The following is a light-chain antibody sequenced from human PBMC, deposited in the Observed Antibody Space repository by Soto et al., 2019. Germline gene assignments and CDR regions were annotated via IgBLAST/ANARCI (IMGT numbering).Light chain of an antibody. Sequence: CALTQPRSVSGSPGQSVTISCTGTSSDVGGYNYVSWYQQHPGKAPKLMIYDVSKRPSGVPDRFSGSKSGNTASLTISGLQAEAEADYYCCSYAGSYTFYVFGTGTKLTVL. V-gene: IGLV2-11*01. CDR3: CSYAGSYTFYV. CDR1: SSDVGGYNY. CDR2: DVS. J-gene: IGLJ1*01.